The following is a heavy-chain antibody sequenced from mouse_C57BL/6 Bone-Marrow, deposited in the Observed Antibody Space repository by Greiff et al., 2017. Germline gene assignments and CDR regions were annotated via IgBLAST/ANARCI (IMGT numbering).Heavy chain of an antibody. V-gene: IGHV1-85*01. Sequence: QVQLKQSGPELVKPGASVKLSCKASGYTFTSYDINWVKQRPGQGLEWIGWIYPRDGSTKYNEKFKGKATLTVDTSSSTAYMELHSLTSEDSAVYFCARGGFYYGSSYDWYFDVWGTGTTVTVSS. J-gene: IGHJ1*03. D-gene: IGHD1-1*01. CDR2: IYPRDGST. CDR3: ARGGFYYGSSYDWYFDV. CDR1: GYTFTSYD.